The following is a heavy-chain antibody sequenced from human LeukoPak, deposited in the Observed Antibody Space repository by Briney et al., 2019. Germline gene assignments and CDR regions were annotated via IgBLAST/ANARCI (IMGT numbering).Heavy chain of an antibody. D-gene: IGHD4-17*01. CDR3: ARSGSVTILDY. Sequence: SCKASGGTFSSYAMHWVRQAPGKGLEWVAVISYDGSNKYYADSVKGRFTISRDNSKNTLYLQMNSLRAEDTAVYYCARSGSVTILDYWGQGTLVTVSS. CDR1: GGTFSSYA. CDR2: ISYDGSNK. J-gene: IGHJ4*02. V-gene: IGHV3-30-3*01.